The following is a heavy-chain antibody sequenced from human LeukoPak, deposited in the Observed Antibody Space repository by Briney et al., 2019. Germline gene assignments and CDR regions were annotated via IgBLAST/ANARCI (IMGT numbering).Heavy chain of an antibody. D-gene: IGHD5-18*01. CDR1: GFTFSSYG. Sequence: GGSLRLSCAASGFTFSSYGMHWVRQAPGKGLEWVAFIRYDGSNKYYADSVKGRFTISRDNSKNTLYPQMNSLRAEETAVYYCFSGGYSYLSIRPFDYWGQGTLVTVSS. CDR2: IRYDGSNK. V-gene: IGHV3-30*02. CDR3: FSGGYSYLSIRPFDY. J-gene: IGHJ4*02.